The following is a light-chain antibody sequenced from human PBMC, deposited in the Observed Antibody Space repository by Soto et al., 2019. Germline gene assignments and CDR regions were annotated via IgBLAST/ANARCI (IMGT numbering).Light chain of an antibody. CDR3: QQYGSSPPAT. V-gene: IGKV3-20*01. Sequence: IVLTQAPGTLSLSPGERATLSFRASQSVSSSYLAWYQQKPGQSPRLLIYGASSRATGIPDRFSGSGSGTDFTLTISRLEPEDFAVYYCQQYGSSPPATFGQGTKVDI. J-gene: IGKJ1*01. CDR2: GAS. CDR1: QSVSSSY.